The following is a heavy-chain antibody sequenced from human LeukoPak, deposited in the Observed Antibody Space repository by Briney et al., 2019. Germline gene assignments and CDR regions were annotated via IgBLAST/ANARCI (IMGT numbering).Heavy chain of an antibody. D-gene: IGHD6-25*01. CDR1: GFTFSSYA. CDR2: IKHDGSEK. Sequence: GGSLRLSCAASGFTFSSYAMSWVRQAPGKGLEWVANIKHDGSEKYYVDSVKGRFTISRDNAKNSLYLQMVSLRVEDTAVYYCARQRQPGDWALAYWGQGTLVTVSS. J-gene: IGHJ4*02. V-gene: IGHV3-7*01. CDR3: ARQRQPGDWALAY.